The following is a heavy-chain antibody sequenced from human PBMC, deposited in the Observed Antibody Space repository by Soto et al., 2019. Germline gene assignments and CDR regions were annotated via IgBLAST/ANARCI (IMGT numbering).Heavy chain of an antibody. D-gene: IGHD4-17*01. CDR3: ARNPGYGDYFSA. V-gene: IGHV3-74*01. CDR2: INSDGSST. CDR1: GFTFSSYW. J-gene: IGHJ4*02. Sequence: GGSLRLSCAASGFTFSSYWMHWVRQAPGKGLVWVSRINSDGSSTSYADSVKGRFTISRDNAKNTLYLQMNSLRAEDTAVYYCARNPGYGDYFSAWGQGTLVTVSS.